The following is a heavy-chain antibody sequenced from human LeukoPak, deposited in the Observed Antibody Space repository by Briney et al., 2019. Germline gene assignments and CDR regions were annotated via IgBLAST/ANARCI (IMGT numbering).Heavy chain of an antibody. J-gene: IGHJ5*02. D-gene: IGHD3-10*01. CDR2: ISGYNGHT. CDR3: ARDSREVLLWFGEFSP. CDR1: GYTFTSYD. Sequence: ASVKVSCKASGYTFTSYDISWVRQAPGQGLEWMGWISGYNGHTKYAQKFQGRATMTTDTSTSTAYMELRSLRSDDTAVYYCARDSREVLLWFGEFSPWGQGTLVTVSS. V-gene: IGHV1-18*01.